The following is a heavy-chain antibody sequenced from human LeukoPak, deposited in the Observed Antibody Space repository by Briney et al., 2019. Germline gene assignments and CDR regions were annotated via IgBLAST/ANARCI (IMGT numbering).Heavy chain of an antibody. CDR1: GFTFSSYG. Sequence: GGSLRLSCAASGFTFSSYGMHWVRQAPGKGLEWVAFIRYDGSNKYYADSVKGRFTISRDNSKNTLYLEMNSLRAEDTAVYYCARLTAYGYYYMDVWGKGPTVTVSS. J-gene: IGHJ6*03. V-gene: IGHV3-30*02. CDR2: IRYDGSNK. D-gene: IGHD2-21*02. CDR3: ARLTAYGYYYMDV.